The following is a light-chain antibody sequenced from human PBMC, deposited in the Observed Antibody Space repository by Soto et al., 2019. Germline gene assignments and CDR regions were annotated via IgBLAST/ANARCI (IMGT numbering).Light chain of an antibody. CDR2: GAT. CDR3: QQYNKRPPLT. Sequence: EIVMTQSPATLSVSPGERATLSCRASQSISNNLAWYQQKVGQAPRLLIYGATTRDTGIPARFIGSGSGTEFTLNICSLQTEDFAVYYCQQYNKRPPLTFGGGTKVEI. J-gene: IGKJ4*01. V-gene: IGKV3-15*01. CDR1: QSISNN.